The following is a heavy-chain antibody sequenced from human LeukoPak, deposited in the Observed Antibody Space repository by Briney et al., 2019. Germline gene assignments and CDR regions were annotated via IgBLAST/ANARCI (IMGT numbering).Heavy chain of an antibody. D-gene: IGHD1-26*01. CDR3: AKDLGWELPAEAY. V-gene: IGHV3-23*01. J-gene: IGHJ4*02. CDR1: GFTFEKYV. Sequence: GGSLRLSCVASGFTFEKYVMNWVRQAPGKGLEWLATIYGSGVSISYSDSVKGRFTISRDNSNDTLYLQMNSLRAEDTAMYFCAKDLGWELPAEAYWGQGILVTVSS. CDR2: IYGSGVSI.